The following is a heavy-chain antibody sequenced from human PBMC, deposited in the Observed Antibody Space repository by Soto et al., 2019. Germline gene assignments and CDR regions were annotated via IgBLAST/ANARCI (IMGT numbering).Heavy chain of an antibody. CDR1: GFFFFDYF. CDR2: ISSSSSDT. CDR3: ARGDYYDSSGPFSDAFDI. J-gene: IGHJ3*02. Sequence: SGGGPRLSCAAPGFFFFDYFISWVRPGPGEGGEWLSYISSSSSDTNYADSVKGRFSISRDNAKNSLYLQMNSLRAEDTAVYYCARGDYYDSSGPFSDAFDIWGQGTMVTVSS. V-gene: IGHV3-11*06. D-gene: IGHD3-22*01.